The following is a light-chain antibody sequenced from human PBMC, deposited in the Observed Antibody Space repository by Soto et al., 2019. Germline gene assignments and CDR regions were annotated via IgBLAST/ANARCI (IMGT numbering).Light chain of an antibody. J-gene: IGKJ4*01. V-gene: IGKV1-12*01. Sequence: DIRVTQSPSSVSGSVGDRVSMTCRASQDIASWLSWYQQRPGKAPVLLIFGASILQSGVSSRFSGSGAGTEFNLTINSLQPEDFGVYDCQQAQNLPVTFAGGTKVDIK. CDR1: QDIASW. CDR2: GAS. CDR3: QQAQNLPVT.